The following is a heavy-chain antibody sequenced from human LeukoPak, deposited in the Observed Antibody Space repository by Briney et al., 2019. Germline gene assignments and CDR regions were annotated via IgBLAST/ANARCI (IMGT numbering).Heavy chain of an antibody. V-gene: IGHV4-39*07. CDR3: AREDRKAVAGGLDY. CDR2: IYYSGST. D-gene: IGHD6-19*01. CDR1: GGSISSSSYY. J-gene: IGHJ4*02. Sequence: PSETLSLTCTVSGGSISSSSYYWGWIRQPPGKGLEWIGSIYYSGSTYYNPSLKSRVTISVDTSKNQFSLKLSSVTAADTAVYYCAREDRKAVAGGLDYWGQGTLVTVSS.